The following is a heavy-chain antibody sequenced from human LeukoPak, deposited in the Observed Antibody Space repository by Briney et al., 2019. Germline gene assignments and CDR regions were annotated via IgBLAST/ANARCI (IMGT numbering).Heavy chain of an antibody. V-gene: IGHV4-59*11. J-gene: IGHJ5*02. Sequence: SETLSLTCIVSGGPISSHYWSWIRQPPGKGLEWIGYIYYSGSTNYNPSLKSRVTISVDTSKNQFSLKLSSVTAADTAVYYCARGGIWYYGSGSYYPLYNWFDPWGQGTLVTVSS. D-gene: IGHD3-10*01. CDR2: IYYSGST. CDR3: ARGGIWYYGSGSYYPLYNWFDP. CDR1: GGPISSHY.